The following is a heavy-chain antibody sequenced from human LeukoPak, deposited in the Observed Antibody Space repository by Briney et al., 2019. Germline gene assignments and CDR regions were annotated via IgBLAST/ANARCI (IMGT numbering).Heavy chain of an antibody. CDR2: IKSKTDGGTT. J-gene: IGHJ6*02. V-gene: IGHV3-15*01. Sequence: GGSLRLSCAASGFTFSNAWMSWVRQAPGKGLEWVGGIKSKTDGGTTDYAAPVKGKFTISRDDSKNTLYLQMNCLKTEDTAVYYCTTKYRITMVRGVNHGMDVWGQGTTVTVSS. D-gene: IGHD3-10*01. CDR3: TTKYRITMVRGVNHGMDV. CDR1: GFTFSNAW.